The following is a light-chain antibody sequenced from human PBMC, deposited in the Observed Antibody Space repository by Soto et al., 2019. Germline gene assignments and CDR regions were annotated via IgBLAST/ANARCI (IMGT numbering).Light chain of an antibody. J-gene: IGKJ2*03. V-gene: IGKV2-30*01. CDR2: KVS. Sequence: DVVMTQSPLSLPVTLGQPASISCRSSQSLVDNDGNTYLNWFQQSPGQSPRRLIYKVSNRDPGVPDRFNGSGSGTEFPLRISRVEAGDIGIYYCLPGTYGYSFGQGTKLEIK. CDR1: QSLVDNDGNTY. CDR3: LPGTYGYS.